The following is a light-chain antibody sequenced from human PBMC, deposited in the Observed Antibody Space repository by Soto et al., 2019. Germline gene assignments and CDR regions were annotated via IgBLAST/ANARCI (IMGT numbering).Light chain of an antibody. CDR3: QQSYMTPIT. J-gene: IGKJ5*01. CDR1: QSISTY. CDR2: AAS. V-gene: IGKV1-39*01. Sequence: DIQLTQSPSPLSASVGDRVAITCLASQSISTYLNWYQQKPGKAPKVLIYAASNLQSGVPPRFSGSGSGTDFTLTISSLQPEDVATYFCQQSYMTPITFGQGTRLEI.